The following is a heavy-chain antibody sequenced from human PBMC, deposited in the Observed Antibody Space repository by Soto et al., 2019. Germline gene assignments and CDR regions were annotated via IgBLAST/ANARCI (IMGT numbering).Heavy chain of an antibody. Sequence: GGSLRLSCAGSGFTFSDYGMHWVRQAPGKGLEWVAVISYEGSEEYYADSVKGRFTISRDNSKNTLFLQMNSLRPEDTALYYWGRVGRTGCYLNWLDAGGEGFLVTVSS. CDR3: GRVGRTGCYLNWLDA. CDR1: GFTFSDYG. D-gene: IGHD3-9*01. CDR2: ISYEGSEE. V-gene: IGHV3-30*03. J-gene: IGHJ5*02.